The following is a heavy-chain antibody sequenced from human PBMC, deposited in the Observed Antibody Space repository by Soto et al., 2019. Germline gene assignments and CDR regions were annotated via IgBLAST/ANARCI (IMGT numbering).Heavy chain of an antibody. CDR2: INPNNGAT. D-gene: IGHD1-1*01. CDR1: RYIFTAYF. Sequence: ASVKVSCKAPRYIFTAYFMHWVRQAPGQGLEWMGWINPNNGATHYGLSFQGRVTMTRDTSISTAYMELSSLRSDDTTVYYCASHDPGARFDPWGQGTLVTVSS. V-gene: IGHV1-2*02. CDR3: ASHDPGARFDP. J-gene: IGHJ5*02.